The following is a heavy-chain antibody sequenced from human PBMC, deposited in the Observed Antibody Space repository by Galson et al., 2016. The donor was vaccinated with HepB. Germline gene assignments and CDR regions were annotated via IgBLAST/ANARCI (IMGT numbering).Heavy chain of an antibody. J-gene: IGHJ4*02. Sequence: CAISGDSVSSNTAAWNWIRQSPSRGLEWLGRTYFRSKWYNDYTMSVKSRIIISPDKSKNQFSLQLNSATPEDTAVYYCARDVGSTLAARSFDYWGQGTLVTVSS. CDR3: ARDVGSTLAARSFDY. CDR1: GDSVSSNTAA. CDR2: TYFRSKWYN. D-gene: IGHD6-6*01. V-gene: IGHV6-1*01.